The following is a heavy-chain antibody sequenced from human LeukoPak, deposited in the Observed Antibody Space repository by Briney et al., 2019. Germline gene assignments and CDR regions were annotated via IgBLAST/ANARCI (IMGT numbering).Heavy chain of an antibody. CDR1: GFTFSHAW. V-gene: IGHV3-15*01. Sequence: PGGSLRLSCAASGFTFSHAWMNWVRQAPGKGLEWVARIRSKTDGGATDYAAPVKGGFTISRDDSKNTLYLQMNLLETEDTAVYYCTTDGGSGWYNGDYWGQGTLVAVSS. CDR2: IRSKTDGGAT. CDR3: TTDGGSGWYNGDY. J-gene: IGHJ4*02. D-gene: IGHD6-19*01.